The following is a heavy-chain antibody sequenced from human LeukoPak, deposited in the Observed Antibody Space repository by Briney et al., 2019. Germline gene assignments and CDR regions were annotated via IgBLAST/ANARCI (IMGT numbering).Heavy chain of an antibody. CDR2: ISYDGSNK. CDR1: GFTFSSYA. Sequence: PGRSLRLSCAASGFTFSSYAMPWVRQAPGKGLEWVAVISYDGSNKYYADSVKGRFTISRDNSKNTLYLQMNSLRAEDTAVYYCARGPTVPKGYWGQGTLVTVSS. V-gene: IGHV3-30*01. J-gene: IGHJ4*02. D-gene: IGHD4-17*01. CDR3: ARGPTVPKGY.